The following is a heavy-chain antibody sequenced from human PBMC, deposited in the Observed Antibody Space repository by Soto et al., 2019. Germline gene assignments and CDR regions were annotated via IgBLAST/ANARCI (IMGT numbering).Heavy chain of an antibody. CDR1: GGTFGSYA. Sequence: SVKVSCKASGGTFGSYAITWVRRAPGQGLEWVGGIIPILNSPAYAQKFRARVVITADEITNTAYMELNSLRIDDTAVYYCAREAPYCTSATCPKFYDMDVWGQGPTFTVSS. D-gene: IGHD2-2*01. V-gene: IGHV1-69*13. CDR3: AREAPYCTSATCPKFYDMDV. CDR2: IIPILNSP. J-gene: IGHJ6*02.